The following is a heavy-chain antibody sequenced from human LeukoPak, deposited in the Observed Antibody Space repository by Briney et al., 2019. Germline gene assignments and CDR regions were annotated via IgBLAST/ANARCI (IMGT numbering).Heavy chain of an antibody. Sequence: GRSLSLSCAASGFTFSSYGMHWVRQAPGKGLEWLAVIWFDGSNKYYADSVKGRFTISRDNSKNTVYLQMNSLRAEDTAVYYCARDGDNHYDSSGFYMFYFDYWGQGTLVTVSS. V-gene: IGHV3-33*01. D-gene: IGHD3-22*01. CDR3: ARDGDNHYDSSGFYMFYFDY. CDR2: IWFDGSNK. J-gene: IGHJ4*02. CDR1: GFTFSSYG.